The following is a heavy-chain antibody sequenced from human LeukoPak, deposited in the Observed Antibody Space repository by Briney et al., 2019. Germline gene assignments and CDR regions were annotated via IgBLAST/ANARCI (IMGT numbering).Heavy chain of an antibody. CDR1: GGSISSSTYY. CDR2: FFYSGSS. J-gene: IGHJ4*02. D-gene: IGHD6-13*01. Sequence: SETLSLTCTVSGGSISSSTYYWGCIRQPPGKGLEWIASFFYSGSSYYNPSLKSRLTMSVDTSNNQLSLKLSSVTAADTAVYYCASARTSSRSWFTFDYWGQGILVTVSS. V-gene: IGHV4-39*01. CDR3: ASARTSSRSWFTFDY.